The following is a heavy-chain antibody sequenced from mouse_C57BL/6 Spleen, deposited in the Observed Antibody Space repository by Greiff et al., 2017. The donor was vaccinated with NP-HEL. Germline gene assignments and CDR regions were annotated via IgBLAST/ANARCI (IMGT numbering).Heavy chain of an antibody. J-gene: IGHJ2*01. Sequence: QVQLQQPGAELVRPGTSVKLSCKASGYTFTSYWMHWVKQRPGQGLEWIGVIDPSDIYTNYNQKFKGKATLTVDTSSSTAYMQLSSLTSEDSAVYYCAREAESNYEYWGQGTTLTVSS. D-gene: IGHD2-5*01. V-gene: IGHV1-59*01. CDR2: IDPSDIYT. CDR1: GYTFTSYW. CDR3: AREAESNYEY.